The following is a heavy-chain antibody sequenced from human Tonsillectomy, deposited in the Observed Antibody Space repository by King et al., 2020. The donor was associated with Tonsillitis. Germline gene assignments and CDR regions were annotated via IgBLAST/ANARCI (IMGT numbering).Heavy chain of an antibody. Sequence: TLKESGPVLVKPTETLTLTCTVSGFSLSDRRMGVSWIRQPPGKALEWLAHIFSNGEKSYNTSLQTRLTISKDTSKSQVVLTMTNLDPVETGTYYCARLRFDSRGDDAFDIWGQGTTVTVAS. CDR1: GFSLSDRRMG. J-gene: IGHJ3*02. V-gene: IGHV2-26*01. D-gene: IGHD3-22*01. CDR3: ARLRFDSRGDDAFDI. CDR2: IFSNGEK.